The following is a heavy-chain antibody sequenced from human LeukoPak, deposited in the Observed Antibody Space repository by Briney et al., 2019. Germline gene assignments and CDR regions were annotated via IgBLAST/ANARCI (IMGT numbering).Heavy chain of an antibody. J-gene: IGHJ4*02. V-gene: IGHV1-69*05. CDR2: IIPIFGTA. CDR3: ANGPLYEGTQVDY. D-gene: IGHD3-3*01. Sequence: SVKVSCKASGGTFSSYAISWVRQAPGQGLEWMGGIIPIFGTANYAQKFQGRVTITTDESTSTAYMELSSLRAEDTAVYYCANGPLYEGTQVDYWGQGTLVTVSS. CDR1: GGTFSSYA.